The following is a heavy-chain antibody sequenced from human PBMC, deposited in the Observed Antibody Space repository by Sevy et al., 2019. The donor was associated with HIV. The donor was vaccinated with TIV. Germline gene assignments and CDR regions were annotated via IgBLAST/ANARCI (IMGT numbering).Heavy chain of an antibody. V-gene: IGHV3-30*04. CDR2: VSYDGADT. J-gene: IGHJ3*02. CDR1: GSTFSNYA. Sequence: GGSLRLSCAASGSTFSNYAMHCVRQTPDRGLEWVAVVSYDGADTSSADSVKGRFTVSRDNSKSTLYLQMNSLRVDDSAVYFCARSPPQRAFDIWGQGTTVTVSS. CDR3: ARSPPQRAFDI.